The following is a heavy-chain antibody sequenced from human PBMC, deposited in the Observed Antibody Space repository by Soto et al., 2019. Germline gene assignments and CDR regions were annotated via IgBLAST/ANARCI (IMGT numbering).Heavy chain of an antibody. CDR1: GGTFSSYA. CDR2: IIPIFGTA. Sequence: QVQLVQSGAEVKKPGSSVKVSCKASGGTFSSYAISWVRQAPGQGLEWMGGIIPIFGTANYAQKFQGRVTITADESTSTGYMELSSRRSEDAAVYYCASPPGDCSGGSCSYYCYGMDVWGQGTTVTVSS. D-gene: IGHD2-15*01. J-gene: IGHJ6*02. CDR3: ASPPGDCSGGSCSYYCYGMDV. V-gene: IGHV1-69*12.